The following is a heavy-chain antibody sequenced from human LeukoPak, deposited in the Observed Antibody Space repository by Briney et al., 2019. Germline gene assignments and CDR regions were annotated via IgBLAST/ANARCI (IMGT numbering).Heavy chain of an antibody. Sequence: GGSLRLSCAASGFTFSGYAMSWVRQAPGKGLEWVSAISGSGGSTYYADSVKGRFTISRDNSKNTLYLQMNSLRAEDTAVYYCAKFLPTHIVVANYYFDYWGQGTLVTVSS. J-gene: IGHJ4*02. CDR3: AKFLPTHIVVANYYFDY. V-gene: IGHV3-23*01. CDR1: GFTFSGYA. D-gene: IGHD2-21*01. CDR2: ISGSGGST.